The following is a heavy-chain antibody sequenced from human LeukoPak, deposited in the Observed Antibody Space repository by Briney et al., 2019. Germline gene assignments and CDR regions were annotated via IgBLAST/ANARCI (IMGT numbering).Heavy chain of an antibody. CDR2: VYYSGIT. J-gene: IGHJ4*02. Sequence: MPSETLSLTCTVSGGSISSSSYYWGWIRQPPGKGLERIGNVYYSGITYYNPSLKSRVIISLDTPKSQFSLKLSSVTAADTAVYYCATSSLPPPRYLGQGTLVTVSS. CDR1: GGSISSSSYY. D-gene: IGHD6-6*01. CDR3: ATSSLPPPRY. V-gene: IGHV4-39*01.